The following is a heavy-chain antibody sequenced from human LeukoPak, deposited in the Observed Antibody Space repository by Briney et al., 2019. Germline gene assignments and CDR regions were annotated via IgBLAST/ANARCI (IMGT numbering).Heavy chain of an antibody. V-gene: IGHV3-30*02. CDR3: APLEGPLNSYGDY. CDR2: IRYDGSNK. Sequence: GGSLRLSCAASGFTFSSYGMHWVRQAPGKGLEWVAFIRYDGSNKYYADSVKGRFTISRDNSKNTLYLQMNSLRAEDTAVYYCAPLEGPLNSYGDYWGQGTLVTVSS. D-gene: IGHD5-18*01. CDR1: GFTFSSYG. J-gene: IGHJ4*02.